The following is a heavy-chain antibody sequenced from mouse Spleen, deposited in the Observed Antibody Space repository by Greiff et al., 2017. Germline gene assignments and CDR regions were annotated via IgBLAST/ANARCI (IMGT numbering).Heavy chain of an antibody. CDR2: IDPANGNT. J-gene: IGHJ2*01. V-gene: IGHV14-3*01. CDR1: GFNIKNTY. CDR3: ARSVYYGYEGDYFDY. Sequence: VQLKQSVAELVRPGASVKLSCTASGFNIKNTYMHWVKQRPEQGLEWIGRIDPANGNTKYAPKFQGKATITADTSSNTAYLQLSSLTSEDTAIYYCARSVYYGYEGDYFDYWGQGTTLTVSS. D-gene: IGHD2-2*01.